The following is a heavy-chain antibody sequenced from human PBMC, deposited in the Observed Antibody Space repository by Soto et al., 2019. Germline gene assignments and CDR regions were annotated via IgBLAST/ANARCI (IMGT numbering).Heavy chain of an antibody. CDR3: ARGVTMVVAVYFDY. J-gene: IGHJ4*02. V-gene: IGHV1-18*01. D-gene: IGHD2-15*01. Sequence: GASVKVSCKASGYTFTSYGISWVRQAPGQGLEWMGWISAYNGNTNYAQKLQGRVPMTTDTSTSTAYMELRSLRSDDTAVYYCARGVTMVVAVYFDYWGQGTLVTVSS. CDR2: ISAYNGNT. CDR1: GYTFTSYG.